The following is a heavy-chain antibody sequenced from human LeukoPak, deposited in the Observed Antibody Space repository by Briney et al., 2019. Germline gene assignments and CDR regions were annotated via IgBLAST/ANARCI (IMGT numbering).Heavy chain of an antibody. V-gene: IGHV3-48*01. CDR3: AKKWIRYCSSTSCHTNVVVAATPTVY. CDR1: GFTFSSYS. J-gene: IGHJ4*02. D-gene: IGHD2-2*01. CDR2: ISSSSSTI. Sequence: SGGSLRLSCAASGFTFSSYSMNWVRQAPGKGLEWVSYISSSSSTIYYADSVKGRFTISRDNAKNSLYLQMNSLRAEDTAVYYCAKKWIRYCSSTSCHTNVVVAATPTVYWGQGTLVTVSS.